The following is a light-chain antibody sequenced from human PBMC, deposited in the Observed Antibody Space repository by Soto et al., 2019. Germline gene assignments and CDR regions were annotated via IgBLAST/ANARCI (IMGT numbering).Light chain of an antibody. Sequence: QSALTQPASVSGSPGQSITISCTGTSSDVGGYNYVSWYQQLPGKAPKLMIYDVSNRPSGVSNRFSGSKSGNTASLTISGLQAEDEADYYCSSYTSSLYVFGTGTKVTVL. CDR1: SSDVGGYNY. V-gene: IGLV2-14*01. CDR3: SSYTSSLYV. J-gene: IGLJ1*01. CDR2: DVS.